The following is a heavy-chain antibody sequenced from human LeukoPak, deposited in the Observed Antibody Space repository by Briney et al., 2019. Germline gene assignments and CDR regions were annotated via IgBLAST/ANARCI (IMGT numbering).Heavy chain of an antibody. CDR1: GGSCDDYY. CDR3: ARGRDRSKAGDL. J-gene: IGHJ5*02. V-gene: IGHV4-34*01. D-gene: IGHD5-24*01. Sequence: SETLSLTCDVYGGSCDDYYCSWIRQPLGKGLEWIGEIHPHGIFYYNSSLMSRVTISIDTSKRRFSLRLTSVTAADTAFYFCARGRDRSKAGDLWGQGSLVTVSS. CDR2: IHPHGIF.